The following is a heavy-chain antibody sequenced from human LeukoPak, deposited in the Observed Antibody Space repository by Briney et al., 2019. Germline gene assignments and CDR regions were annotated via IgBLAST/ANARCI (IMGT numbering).Heavy chain of an antibody. Sequence: KSSETLSLTCTVSGGSISSYYWSWIRQPPGKGLEWIGYIYYSGSTNYNPSLKSRVTISVDTSKNQFSLKLSSVTAADTAVYYCARDNGTYYYDSSGYTDAFDIWGQGTMVTVSS. V-gene: IGHV4-59*01. CDR2: IYYSGST. CDR3: ARDNGTYYYDSSGYTDAFDI. J-gene: IGHJ3*02. D-gene: IGHD3-22*01. CDR1: GGSISSYY.